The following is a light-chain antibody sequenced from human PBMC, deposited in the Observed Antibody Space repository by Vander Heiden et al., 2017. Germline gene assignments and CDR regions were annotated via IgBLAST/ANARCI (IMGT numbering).Light chain of an antibody. CDR2: DAS. CDR1: QDILNY. J-gene: IGKJ4*01. CDR3: QQYHTLIT. V-gene: IGKV1-33*01. Sequence: DVQMTQSPSSLSASVGDRVTITCQASQDILNYVNCYQQRPGKAPKLLVYDASYLESGVPSRFSGSRSGTHFSFTVTSLQPEDVGTYYCQQYHTLITFGGGTKVEI.